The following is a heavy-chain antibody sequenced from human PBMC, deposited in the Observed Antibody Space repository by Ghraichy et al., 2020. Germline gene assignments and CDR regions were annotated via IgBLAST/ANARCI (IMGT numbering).Heavy chain of an antibody. V-gene: IGHV3-23*01. D-gene: IGHD3-3*01. Sequence: GGSLRLSCAASRFSFSTYAMTWVRQAPGKGLQWVSAISGSGGSTYYADSVRGRFTISRDNSKNTLYLQMSSLRADDTALYYCAKGAYYDFWSGYSLIEDWGQGILVTVSA. CDR3: AKGAYYDFWSGYSLIED. CDR1: RFSFSTYA. J-gene: IGHJ4*02. CDR2: ISGSGGST.